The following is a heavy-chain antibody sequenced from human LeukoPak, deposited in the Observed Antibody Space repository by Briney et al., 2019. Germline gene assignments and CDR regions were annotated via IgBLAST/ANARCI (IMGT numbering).Heavy chain of an antibody. CDR2: ISYDGSNK. V-gene: IGHV3-30*04. Sequence: LAGGSLRLSCAASGFTFRSYAMHWVRQAPGKGLEWEAAISYDGSNKKYADSVKGRFTISRDNAKNSLYLQMNSLRAEDTAVYYCARIAVTYTFDYWGQGTLVTVSS. CDR1: GFTFRSYA. D-gene: IGHD4-17*01. J-gene: IGHJ4*02. CDR3: ARIAVTYTFDY.